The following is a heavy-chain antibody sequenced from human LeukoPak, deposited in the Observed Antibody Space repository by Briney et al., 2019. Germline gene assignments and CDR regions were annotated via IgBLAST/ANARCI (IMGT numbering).Heavy chain of an antibody. D-gene: IGHD3-10*01. CDR1: GGSFSGYY. CDR3: ARGQRNYYGSGSYRDGFDP. CDR2: INHSGST. Sequence: SETLSLTCAVYGGSFSGYYWSWIRQPPGKGLEWIGEINHSGSTNYNPSLKSRVTISVDTSKNQFSLKLSSVTAADTAVYYCARGQRNYYGSGSYRDGFDPWGQGTLVTVSS. V-gene: IGHV4-34*01. J-gene: IGHJ5*02.